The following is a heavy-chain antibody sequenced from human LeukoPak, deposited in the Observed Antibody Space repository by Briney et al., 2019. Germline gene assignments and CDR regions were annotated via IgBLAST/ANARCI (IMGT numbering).Heavy chain of an antibody. J-gene: IGHJ4*02. CDR2: IYTSGST. Sequence: SETLSLTCAVSGYSISSGSYYWSWIRQPAGKGLEWIGRIYTSGSTNYNPSLKSRVTISVDTSKNQFSLKLSSVTAADTAVYYCAREVIRSEIDYWGQGTLVTVFS. V-gene: IGHV4-61*02. D-gene: IGHD3-3*01. CDR3: AREVIRSEIDY. CDR1: GYSISSGSYY.